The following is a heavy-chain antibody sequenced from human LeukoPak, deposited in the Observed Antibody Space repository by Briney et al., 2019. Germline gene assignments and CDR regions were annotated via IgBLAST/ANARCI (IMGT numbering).Heavy chain of an antibody. CDR1: GFTFSSYG. CDR3: AKDRSPYTTMGPDY. D-gene: IGHD5-18*01. J-gene: IGHJ4*02. V-gene: IGHV3-33*06. Sequence: GGSLRLSCAASGFTFSSYGMHWVRQAPGKGLEWVAVIWYDGSKEYYADSVKGRFTISRDSSKNTLYLQMNSLRAEDTAVYFRAKDRSPYTTMGPDYWGQGTLVTVSS. CDR2: IWYDGSKE.